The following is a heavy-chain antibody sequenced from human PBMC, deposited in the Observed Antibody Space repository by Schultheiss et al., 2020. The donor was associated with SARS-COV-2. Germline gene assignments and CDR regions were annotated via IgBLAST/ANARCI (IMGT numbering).Heavy chain of an antibody. CDR3: ASMWRYCSGGSCYDY. D-gene: IGHD2-15*01. Sequence: GGSLRLSCAASGFTFSGSAMHWVRQAPGKGLEWVGRIKSKTDGGTTDYAAPVKGRFTISRDDSKNSLYLQMNSLKTEDTAVYYCASMWRYCSGGSCYDYWGQGTLVTVSS. J-gene: IGHJ4*02. V-gene: IGHV3-15*01. CDR1: GFTFSGSA. CDR2: IKSKTDGGTT.